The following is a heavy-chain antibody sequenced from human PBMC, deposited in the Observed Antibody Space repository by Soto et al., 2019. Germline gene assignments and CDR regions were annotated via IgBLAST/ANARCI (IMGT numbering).Heavy chain of an antibody. CDR2: TYYRSKWYN. Sequence: PSQTLSLTCAISGDSVSSNSAAWNWIRQSPSRGLEWLGRTYYRSKWYNDYAVSVKSRITINPDTSKNQFSLQLNSVTPEDTAVYYCARDGELELRPVLWFDPWGQGTLVTVSS. CDR3: ARDGELELRPVLWFDP. J-gene: IGHJ5*02. D-gene: IGHD1-7*01. V-gene: IGHV6-1*01. CDR1: GDSVSSNSAA.